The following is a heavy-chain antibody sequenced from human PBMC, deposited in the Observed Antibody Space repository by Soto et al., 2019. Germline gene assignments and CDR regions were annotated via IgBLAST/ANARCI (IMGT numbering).Heavy chain of an antibody. V-gene: IGHV1-69*13. CDR1: GGTFSSYA. J-gene: IGHJ4*02. CDR2: IIPIFGTA. Sequence: GPSVKVSCKASGGTFSSYAISWVRQAPGQGLEWMGGIIPIFGTANYAQKFQGRVTITADESTSTAYMELSSLRSEDTAVYYCARDSSPRSVGATPYGPDLDYWGQGTLVTVSS. D-gene: IGHD1-26*01. CDR3: ARDSSPRSVGATPYGPDLDY.